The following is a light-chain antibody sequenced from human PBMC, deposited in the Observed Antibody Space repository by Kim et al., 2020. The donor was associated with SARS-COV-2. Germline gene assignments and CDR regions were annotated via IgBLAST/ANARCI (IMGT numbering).Light chain of an antibody. V-gene: IGLV3-21*04. CDR1: SIGSKS. J-gene: IGLJ2*01. CDR3: QVWDSSSDHRVV. Sequence: SYELTQPPSVSVAPGKTAGITCGGNSIGSKSVHWYQQKPGRAPVLVISYDSDRPSGIPERFSGSNSGNTATLTISRVEAGDEADYYCQVWDSSSDHRVVFGGGTQLTVL. CDR2: YDS.